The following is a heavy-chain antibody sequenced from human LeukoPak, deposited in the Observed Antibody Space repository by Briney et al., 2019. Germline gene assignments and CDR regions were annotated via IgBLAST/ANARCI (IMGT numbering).Heavy chain of an antibody. J-gene: IGHJ4*02. V-gene: IGHV1-2*02. CDR2: INPNSGGT. CDR1: GYTFTGYY. Sequence: GASVKVSCKASGYTFTGYYMHWVRQAPGQGLEWMGWINPNSGGTNYAQKFQGRVTMTRDTSISTAYMELSRLRSDDTAVYYCATLEVLGYCSGGSCYSLFDYWGQGTLVTVSS. D-gene: IGHD2-15*01. CDR3: ATLEVLGYCSGGSCYSLFDY.